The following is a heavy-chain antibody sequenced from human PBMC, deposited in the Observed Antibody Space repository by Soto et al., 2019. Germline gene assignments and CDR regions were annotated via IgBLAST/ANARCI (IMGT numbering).Heavy chain of an antibody. V-gene: IGHV4-59*01. J-gene: IGHJ6*02. CDR3: ARDHPYSNYGQDYYGMDV. CDR1: GGSISSYY. CDR2: IYYSGST. Sequence: SETLPLTCTVSGGSISSYYWSWIRQPPGKGLEWIGYIYYSGSTNYNPSLKSRVTISVDTSKNQFSLKLSSVTAADTAVYYCARDHPYSNYGQDYYGMDVWGQGTTVTVSS. D-gene: IGHD4-4*01.